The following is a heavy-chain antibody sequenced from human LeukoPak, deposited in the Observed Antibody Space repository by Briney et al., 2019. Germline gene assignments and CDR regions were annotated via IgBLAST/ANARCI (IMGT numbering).Heavy chain of an antibody. CDR1: GYSISRDYY. CDR3: ARGLRGTWFDP. D-gene: IGHD3-10*01. Sequence: SETLSLTCTVSGYSISRDYYWGWIRQPPGEGLEWIGSIYHSGDTHYSPSLRSRVTISVDKSKNQFSLKLSSVTAADTAVYYCARGLRGTWFDPWGQGTLVTVSS. V-gene: IGHV4-38-2*02. J-gene: IGHJ5*02. CDR2: IYHSGDT.